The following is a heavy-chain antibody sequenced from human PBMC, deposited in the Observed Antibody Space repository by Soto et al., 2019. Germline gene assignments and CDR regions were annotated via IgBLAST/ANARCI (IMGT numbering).Heavy chain of an antibody. Sequence: QVQLQESGPGLVKPSETLSLTCSVSGGAINSYYWSWIRQPPGKGLEWIGYIYDSGSTNYSPTPKRRVTIAVDTSKNQSSLKLSSVTAADTAVYYCASQGFWGQRTLVTVSS. V-gene: IGHV4-59*08. J-gene: IGHJ4*02. CDR3: ASQGF. CDR2: IYDSGST. CDR1: GGAINSYY.